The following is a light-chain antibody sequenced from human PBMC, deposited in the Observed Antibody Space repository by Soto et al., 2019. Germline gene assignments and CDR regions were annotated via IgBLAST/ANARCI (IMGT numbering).Light chain of an antibody. Sequence: QAVVTQEPSLTVSPGGTVTLTCGSSSGGVTSGHFPYWIQQKPGQAPRTLIYNATHKQPWSSARFSGSLLGGRAALTLSGAEPDDEADYYCLLSGSPTRVFGGGTKLTVL. V-gene: IGLV7-46*01. CDR2: NAT. CDR1: SGGVTSGHF. J-gene: IGLJ3*02. CDR3: LLSGSPTRV.